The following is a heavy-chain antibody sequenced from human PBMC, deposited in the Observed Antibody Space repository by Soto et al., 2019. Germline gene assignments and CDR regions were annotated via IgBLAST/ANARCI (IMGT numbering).Heavy chain of an antibody. V-gene: IGHV4-31*03. J-gene: IGHJ4*02. D-gene: IGHD4-17*01. CDR1: GGSISSGGYY. CDR2: IYYSGST. Sequence: SETLSLTCTVSGGSISSGGYYWSWIRQHPGKGLEWIGYIYYSGSTYYNPSLKSRVTISVDTSKNQFSLKLSSVTAADTAVYYCARSPYGDYSGFVYWGQGTLVTVSS. CDR3: ARSPYGDYSGFVY.